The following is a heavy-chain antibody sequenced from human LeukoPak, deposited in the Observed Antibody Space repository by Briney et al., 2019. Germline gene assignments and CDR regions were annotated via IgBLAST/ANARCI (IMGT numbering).Heavy chain of an antibody. J-gene: IGHJ4*02. CDR1: GGTFSSYT. CDR3: ARVPEYSSSFDFDY. D-gene: IGHD6-6*01. Sequence: GSSVKVSCKASGGTFSSYTINWVRQATGQGLEWMGWINPNSGNTGYAQKFQGRVTMTRNTSISTAYMELSSLRSEDTAVYYCARVPEYSSSFDFDYWGQGTLVTVSS. V-gene: IGHV1-8*02. CDR2: INPNSGNT.